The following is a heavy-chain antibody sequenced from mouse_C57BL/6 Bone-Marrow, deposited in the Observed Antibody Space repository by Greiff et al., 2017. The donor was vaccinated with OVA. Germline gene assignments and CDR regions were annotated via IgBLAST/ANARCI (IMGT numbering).Heavy chain of an antibody. V-gene: IGHV1-64*01. CDR2: IHPNSGST. J-gene: IGHJ3*01. CDR1: GYTFTSYW. D-gene: IGHD2-3*01. Sequence: QVQLQQPGAELVKPGASVKLSCKASGYTFTSYWMHWVKQRPGQGLEWIGMIHPNSGSTNYNEKFKSKATLTVDKSSSTAYMQLSSLTSEDSAVYYCARGTYDGLLRAWFAYWGQGTLVTVSA. CDR3: ARGTYDGLLRAWFAY.